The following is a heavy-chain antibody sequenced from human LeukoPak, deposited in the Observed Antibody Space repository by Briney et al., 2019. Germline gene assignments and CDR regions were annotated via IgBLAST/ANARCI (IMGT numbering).Heavy chain of an antibody. V-gene: IGHV3-21*01. J-gene: IGHJ4*02. D-gene: IGHD2-21*02. CDR3: ARDYFYCGGDCFVDY. Sequence: GGSLRLSCAASGFTSSSYGMNWVRQAPGKGLEWVSSISSGGRSIDLADSVKGRFTISRDNAKNSLYLQMNSLRAEDTAVYFCARDYFYCGGDCFVDYWGQGTLVTVSS. CDR2: ISSGGRSI. CDR1: GFTSSSYG.